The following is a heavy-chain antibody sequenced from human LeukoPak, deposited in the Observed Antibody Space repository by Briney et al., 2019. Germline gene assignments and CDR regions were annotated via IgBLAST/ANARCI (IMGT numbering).Heavy chain of an antibody. CDR2: ISSSSSYI. V-gene: IGHV3-21*01. CDR3: ARDFVEVYALYYFDY. D-gene: IGHD2-8*01. CDR1: GFTFSSYS. Sequence: GGSLRLSCAASGFTFSSYSMNWVRQAPGKGLEWVSPISSSSSYIYYADSVKGRFTISRDNAKNSLYLQMNSLRAEDTAVYYCARDFVEVYALYYFDYWGQGTLVTVSS. J-gene: IGHJ4*02.